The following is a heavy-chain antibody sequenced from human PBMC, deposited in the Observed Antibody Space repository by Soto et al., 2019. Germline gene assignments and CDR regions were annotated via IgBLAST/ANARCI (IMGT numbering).Heavy chain of an antibody. CDR2: IYYSGST. J-gene: IGHJ4*02. CDR3: ARGTGLNYYDSSGYYYVDY. Sequence: SETLSLTCTVSGGSVSSGSYYWSWIRQPPGKGLEWIGYIYYSGSTNYNPSLKSRVTISVDTSKNQFSLKLSSVTAADTAVYYCARGTGLNYYDSSGYYYVDYWGQGTLVTVSS. V-gene: IGHV4-61*01. D-gene: IGHD3-22*01. CDR1: GGSVSSGSYY.